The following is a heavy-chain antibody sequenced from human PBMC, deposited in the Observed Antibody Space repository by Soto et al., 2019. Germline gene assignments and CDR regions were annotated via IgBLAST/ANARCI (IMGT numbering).Heavy chain of an antibody. CDR3: ARREIQGPIDY. CDR2: IYYSGTT. CDR1: GYSISSSNW. J-gene: IGHJ4*02. D-gene: IGHD1-26*01. Sequence: QVQLQESGPGLVKPSDTLSLTCAVSGYSISSSNWWGWIRQPPGKGLEWIGHIYYSGTTYNKPSLKSRVTMSVDTSKNQFSPKLTSVTAVDTAVYYCARREIQGPIDYWGQGTLVTVSS. V-gene: IGHV4-28*01.